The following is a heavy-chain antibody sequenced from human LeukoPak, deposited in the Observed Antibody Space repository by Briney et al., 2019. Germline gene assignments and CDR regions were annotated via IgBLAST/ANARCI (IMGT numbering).Heavy chain of an antibody. J-gene: IGHJ3*02. D-gene: IGHD3-10*01. CDR2: ISSSSSYI. V-gene: IGHV3-21*01. CDR3: ARLRDYFTHAFDI. Sequence: PGGSLRLSCAASGFTFIDYSVNWVRQAPGKGLEWVSPISSSSSYIFYADSLKGRFTISRDNAKNSLYLQLNSLRAEDTAVYYCARLRDYFTHAFDIWGQGTMVTVSS. CDR1: GFTFIDYS.